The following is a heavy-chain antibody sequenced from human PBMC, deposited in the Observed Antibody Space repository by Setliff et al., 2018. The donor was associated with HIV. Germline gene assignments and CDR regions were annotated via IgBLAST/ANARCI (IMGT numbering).Heavy chain of an antibody. J-gene: IGHJ6*02. V-gene: IGHV4-59*01. CDR3: ARDFTYDNSDSLTGFGMDV. CDR1: GGSISSYS. Sequence: SETLSFTCTVSGGSISSYSWSWIRQVPGKGLEWIGNIYYGRSANYKPSLKSRVAISTDWHRNQLSLELRSVTGADTAVYYCARDFTYDNSDSLTGFGMDVWGQGTTVTVSS. CDR2: IYYGRSA. D-gene: IGHD3-22*01.